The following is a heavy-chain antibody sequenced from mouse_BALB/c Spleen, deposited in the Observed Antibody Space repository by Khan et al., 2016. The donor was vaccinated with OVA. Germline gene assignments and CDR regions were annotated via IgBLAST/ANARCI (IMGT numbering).Heavy chain of an antibody. D-gene: IGHD1-1*01. Sequence: QIQLVQSGPQLKKPGETVKISCRASGYIFTDHAMHWVRQAPGKVLRWMGWINTETGEATYADDFKGRFAFSLETSATTAYLQINNLKNEDTATYFCAGRFIYWGQGTLVTVSA. CDR1: GYIFTDHA. CDR2: INTETGEA. CDR3: AGRFIY. J-gene: IGHJ3*01. V-gene: IGHV9-2-1*01.